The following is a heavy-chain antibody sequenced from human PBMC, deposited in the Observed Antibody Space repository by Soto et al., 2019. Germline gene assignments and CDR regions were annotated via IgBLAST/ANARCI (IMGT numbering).Heavy chain of an antibody. J-gene: IGHJ4*02. D-gene: IGHD6-13*01. V-gene: IGHV3-23*01. Sequence: EVQLLESGGGLVQPGGSLRLSCAASGFTFSYAMSWVRQAPGKGLEWVSGISGSGSATYYADSVKGRFTISRDNSKNTLYLQMNSLRAEDTAVYYCARDSSSCLDYWGQGTLVTVSS. CDR3: ARDSSSCLDY. CDR2: ISGSGSAT. CDR1: GFTFSYA.